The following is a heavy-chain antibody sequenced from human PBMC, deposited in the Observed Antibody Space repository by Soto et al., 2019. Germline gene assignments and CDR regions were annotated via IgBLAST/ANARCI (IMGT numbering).Heavy chain of an antibody. Sequence: VGSLRLSCAASGFTFSSYAMSWVRQAPGKGLEWVSAISGSGGSTYYADSVKGRFTISRDNSKNTLYLQMNSLRAEDTAVYYCANGISHRLEWLLSSFDYWGQGTLVTVSS. CDR1: GFTFSSYA. CDR2: ISGSGGST. CDR3: ANGISHRLEWLLSSFDY. J-gene: IGHJ4*02. V-gene: IGHV3-23*01. D-gene: IGHD3-3*01.